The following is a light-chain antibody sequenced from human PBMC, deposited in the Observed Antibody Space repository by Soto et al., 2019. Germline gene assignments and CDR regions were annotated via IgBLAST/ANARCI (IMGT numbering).Light chain of an antibody. CDR3: SSYTSGNSVL. CDR1: SSDVGGYNY. J-gene: IGLJ2*01. V-gene: IGLV2-14*01. CDR2: EVS. Sequence: QSVLTQPASVSGSPGQSITISCTGASSDVGGYNYVSWYQQHPGKAPKLMIYEVSNRPSGVSNRFSGSKSGNTASLTISGLQAEDAADYYCSSYTSGNSVLFGGGTKLTVL.